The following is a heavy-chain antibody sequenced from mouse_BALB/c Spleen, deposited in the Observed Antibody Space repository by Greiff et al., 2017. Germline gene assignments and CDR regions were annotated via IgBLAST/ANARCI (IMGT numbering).Heavy chain of an antibody. Sequence: EVKLQESGPGLVKPSQSLSLTCTVTGYSITSDYAWNWIRQFPGNKLEWMGYISYSGSTSYNPSLKSRISITRDTSKNQFFLQLNSVTTEDTATYYCATSTMIRRYYAMDYCDHTTSVTLSS. CDR3: ATSTMIRRYYAMDY. CDR1: GYSITSDYA. CDR2: ISYSGST. V-gene: IGHV3-2*02. J-gene: IGHJ4*01. D-gene: IGHD2-4*01.